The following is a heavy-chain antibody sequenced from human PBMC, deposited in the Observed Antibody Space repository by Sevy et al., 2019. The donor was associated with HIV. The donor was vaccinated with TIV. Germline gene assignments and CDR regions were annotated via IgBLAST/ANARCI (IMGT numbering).Heavy chain of an antibody. CDR1: GYTFTSYG. CDR3: AREQWLVLGEYYFDY. Sequence: ASLKVSCKASGYTFTSYGISWVRQAPGQGLEWMGWISAYNGNTNYAQKLQGRVTMTTDTSTSTAYMELRSLRSDDTAVYYCAREQWLVLGEYYFDYWGQGTLVTVSS. J-gene: IGHJ4*02. V-gene: IGHV1-18*01. CDR2: ISAYNGNT. D-gene: IGHD6-19*01.